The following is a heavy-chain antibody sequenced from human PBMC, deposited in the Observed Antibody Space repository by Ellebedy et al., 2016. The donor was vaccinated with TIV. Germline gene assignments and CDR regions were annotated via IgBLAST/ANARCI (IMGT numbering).Heavy chain of an antibody. D-gene: IGHD3-9*01. CDR2: ISVHNGNA. Sequence: ASVKVSCKASGCTFTNHGISWVRQAPGQGLEWMGWISVHNGNANYAQKFRGRVTMTADTSTDTAYMELRSLRPDDTGVYYCARSLTSKKPLDSWGQGTLLTVSS. J-gene: IGHJ4*02. CDR1: GCTFTNHG. CDR3: ARSLTSKKPLDS. V-gene: IGHV1-18*04.